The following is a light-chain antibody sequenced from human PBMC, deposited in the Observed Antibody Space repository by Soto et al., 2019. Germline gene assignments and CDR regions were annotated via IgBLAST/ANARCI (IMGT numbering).Light chain of an antibody. J-gene: IGKJ1*01. CDR3: QQYRSSPPT. CDR1: QRVSSSF. V-gene: IGKV3-20*01. CDR2: GAS. Sequence: EIVLTHSPGTLSLYPGAIATLSCRASQRVSSSFLAWYQHKVGQAPRLLIYGASSRASGIPYRFSGSGSGTDFTLTISSLEPEDFAVYHCQQYRSSPPTFGQGTKVDIK.